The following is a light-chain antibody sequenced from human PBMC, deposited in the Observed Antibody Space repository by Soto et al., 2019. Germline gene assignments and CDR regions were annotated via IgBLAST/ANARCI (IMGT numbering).Light chain of an antibody. Sequence: EIVLTQSPGTLSLSPGERATLSCRASQSVSSSYLAWYQQKPGQAPRLLIYGASSSATGIPDRFSGSGSGTDYTLTISRLEAEDFAVYYCQQYGSSPPWTFGQGTKVEIK. CDR3: QQYGSSPPWT. CDR2: GAS. J-gene: IGKJ1*01. CDR1: QSVSSSY. V-gene: IGKV3-20*01.